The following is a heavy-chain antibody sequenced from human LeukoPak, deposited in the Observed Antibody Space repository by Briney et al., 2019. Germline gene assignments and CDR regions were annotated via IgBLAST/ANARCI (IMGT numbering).Heavy chain of an antibody. CDR1: GFTFSSYA. J-gene: IGHJ4*02. Sequence: PGGSLRLSCAASGFTFSSYAMHWVRQAPGKGLEWVAVISYDGSNKYYADSVKGRFTISRDNAENSLYLQMNSLRAEDTAVYYCARDSAQSSYSDYWGQGTLVTVSS. CDR3: ARDSAQSSYSDY. CDR2: ISYDGSNK. D-gene: IGHD1-26*01. V-gene: IGHV3-30*04.